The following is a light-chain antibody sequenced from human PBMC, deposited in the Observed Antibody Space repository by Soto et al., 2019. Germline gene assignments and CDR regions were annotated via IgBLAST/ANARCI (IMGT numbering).Light chain of an antibody. V-gene: IGLV1-40*01. CDR1: SSNIGAGFD. Sequence: QSVVTQPPSVSGAPGQRVTISCSGSSSNIGAGFDVHWYQHLPGTVPKLLIYGSTNRPSGVPDRFSASKSGTSASLAITGLQPEDEADYYCQSYDRSLNDWVFGGGTKVTVL. J-gene: IGLJ3*02. CDR2: GST. CDR3: QSYDRSLNDWV.